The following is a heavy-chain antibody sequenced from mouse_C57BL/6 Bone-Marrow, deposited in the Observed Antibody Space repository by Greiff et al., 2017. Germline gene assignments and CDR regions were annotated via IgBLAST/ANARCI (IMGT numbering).Heavy chain of an antibody. CDR2: ISSGSSTI. D-gene: IGHD2-13*01. Sequence: EVQLVESGGGLVKPGGSLKLSCAASGFTFSDYGLHWVRQAPEKGLEWVAYISSGSSTIYYADTVKGRFTISRDNAKNTLFRQMTSLRSEDTGMYYCARPYGGYGWFAYWGQGTLVTVSA. CDR1: GFTFSDYG. V-gene: IGHV5-17*01. J-gene: IGHJ3*01. CDR3: ARPYGGYGWFAY.